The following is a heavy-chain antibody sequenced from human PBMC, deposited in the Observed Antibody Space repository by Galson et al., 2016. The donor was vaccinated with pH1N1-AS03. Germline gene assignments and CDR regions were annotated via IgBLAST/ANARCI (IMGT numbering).Heavy chain of an antibody. Sequence: SLRLSCAASGVTFSYYWMHWVRQAPGKGLVWASGINSDGSGTMYADPVKGRFTISRDNAKNTLYLQMNSLRAEDTAIYYCSRDPRTAFDIWGQGTTVTVSS. V-gene: IGHV3-74*03. CDR3: SRDPRTAFDI. CDR1: GVTFSYYW. CDR2: INSDGSGT. J-gene: IGHJ3*02.